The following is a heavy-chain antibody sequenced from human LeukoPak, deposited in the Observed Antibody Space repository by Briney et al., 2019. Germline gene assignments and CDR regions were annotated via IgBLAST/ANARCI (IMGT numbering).Heavy chain of an antibody. V-gene: IGHV4-59*01. J-gene: IGHJ3*02. CDR2: IYYSGST. CDR3: ASYCSSTSCGAFGI. D-gene: IGHD2-2*01. Sequence: SETLSLTCTVSGGSISSYYWSWIRQPPGKGLEWIGYIYYSGSTNYNPSLKSRVTISVDTSKNQFSLKLSSVTAADTAVYYCASYCSSTSCGAFGIWGQGTMVTVSS. CDR1: GGSISSYY.